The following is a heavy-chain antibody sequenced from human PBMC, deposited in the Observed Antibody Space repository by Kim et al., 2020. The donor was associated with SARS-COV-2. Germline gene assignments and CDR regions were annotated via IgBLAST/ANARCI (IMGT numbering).Heavy chain of an antibody. V-gene: IGHV4-59*01. J-gene: IGHJ3*02. Sequence: SETLSLTCTVSGGSISSYYWSWIRQPPGKGLEWIGYIYYSGSTNYNPSLKSRVTISVDTSKNQFSLKLSSVTAADTAVYYCARVEIFRDAFDIWGQGTMVTVSS. CDR1: GGSISSYY. CDR2: IYYSGST. CDR3: ARVEIFRDAFDI.